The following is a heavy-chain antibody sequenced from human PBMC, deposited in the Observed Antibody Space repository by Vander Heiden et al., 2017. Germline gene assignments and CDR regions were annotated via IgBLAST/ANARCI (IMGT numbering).Heavy chain of an antibody. CDR1: GGSISSSSYY. V-gene: IGHV4-39*01. D-gene: IGHD2-15*01. Sequence: QLQLQESGPGLVKPSETLSLTCTVSGGSISSSSYYWGWIRQPPGKGLEWIGSIYYSGSTYYNPSLKSRVTISVDTSKNQFSLKLSSVTAADTAVYYCARRCSGGSCYSRGLFDYWGQGTLVTVSS. CDR2: IYYSGST. CDR3: ARRCSGGSCYSRGLFDY. J-gene: IGHJ4*02.